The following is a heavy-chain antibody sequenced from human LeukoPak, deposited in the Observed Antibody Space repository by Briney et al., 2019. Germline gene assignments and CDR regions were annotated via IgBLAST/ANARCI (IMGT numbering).Heavy chain of an antibody. V-gene: IGHV3-23*01. Sequence: GGSLRLSCVASGFTFSSSAMSWVRLAPGKGLEWVSGISGSDGSTYYADSVKGRFTISRDNSKNTLFLQMNSLRAEDTAVYYCAKDSAKKYDDYWGQGTLVTVSS. CDR3: AKDSAKKYDDY. J-gene: IGHJ4*02. CDR1: GFTFSSSA. CDR2: ISGSDGST. D-gene: IGHD2/OR15-2a*01.